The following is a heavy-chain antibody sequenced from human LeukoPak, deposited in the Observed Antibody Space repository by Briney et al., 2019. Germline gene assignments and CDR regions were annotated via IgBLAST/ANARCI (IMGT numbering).Heavy chain of an antibody. J-gene: IGHJ5*02. D-gene: IGHD2-2*01. CDR2: IRGTGGIT. V-gene: IGHV3-23*01. CDR1: GFTFSNHA. Sequence: GGSLRLSCAASGFTFSNHAMSWVRQAPGKGLEWVSAIRGTGGITYYAESVKGRFTISRDNSKNTLYLQMNSLRVEDTAAYYCAKESGYAPPGWFDPWGQETLVTVSS. CDR3: AKESGYAPPGWFDP.